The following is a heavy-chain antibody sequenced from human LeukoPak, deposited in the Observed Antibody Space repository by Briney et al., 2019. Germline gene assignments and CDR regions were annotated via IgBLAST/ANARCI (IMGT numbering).Heavy chain of an antibody. CDR3: ARDPSSGYYYGYYYYGMDV. CDR2: ISYDGSNK. CDR1: GFTFSSYA. J-gene: IGHJ6*02. Sequence: GGFLRLSCAASGFTFSSYAMHWVRQAPGKGLEWVAVISYDGSNKYYADSVKGRFTISRDNSKNTLYLQMNSLRAEDTAVYYCARDPSSGYYYGYYYYGMDVWGQGTAVTVSS. V-gene: IGHV3-30-3*01. D-gene: IGHD3-22*01.